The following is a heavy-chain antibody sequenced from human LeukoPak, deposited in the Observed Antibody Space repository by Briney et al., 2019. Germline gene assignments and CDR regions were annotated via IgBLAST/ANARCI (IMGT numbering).Heavy chain of an antibody. J-gene: IGHJ5*02. CDR2: INPNSGGT. Sequence: ASVKVSYKASGYTLSDYYMNWVRQAPGQGLEWMGWINPNSGGTNYAQKFQGRVMMTRDTSISTAYMELSRLRPDDTAVYYCARRSYDFWSDSYNWFDPWGQGTLVTVSS. D-gene: IGHD3-3*01. CDR1: GYTLSDYY. V-gene: IGHV1-2*02. CDR3: ARRSYDFWSDSYNWFDP.